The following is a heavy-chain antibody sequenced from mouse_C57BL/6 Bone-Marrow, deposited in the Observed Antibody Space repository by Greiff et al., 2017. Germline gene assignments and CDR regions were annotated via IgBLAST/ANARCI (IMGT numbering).Heavy chain of an antibody. CDR1: GYTFTSYW. D-gene: IGHD1-1*01. Sequence: VQLKEPGAELVMPGASVKLSCKASGYTFTSYWMHWVKQRPGQGLEWIGEIDPSDSYTNYNQKFKGKSTLTVDKSSSTAYMQLSSLTSEDSAVYYCAREVYYGSSYYFDYWGQGTTLTVSS. V-gene: IGHV1-69*01. CDR3: AREVYYGSSYYFDY. CDR2: IDPSDSYT. J-gene: IGHJ2*01.